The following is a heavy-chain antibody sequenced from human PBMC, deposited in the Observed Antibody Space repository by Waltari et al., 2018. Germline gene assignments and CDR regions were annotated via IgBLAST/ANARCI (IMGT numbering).Heavy chain of an antibody. J-gene: IGHJ4*02. CDR1: GFNFSNYW. CDR3: AYGGWYPGY. CDR2: IKEDGGQK. V-gene: IGHV3-7*02. Sequence: EVQLVESGGGLVQPGGSLRLSCAASGFNFSNYWMSWVRQAPGKGLEWVANIKEDGGQKYYVDSVKGRFTISRDNAKNSLYLQMSSLSAEDTAVYYCAYGGWYPGYWGQGTLVTVSS. D-gene: IGHD6-19*01.